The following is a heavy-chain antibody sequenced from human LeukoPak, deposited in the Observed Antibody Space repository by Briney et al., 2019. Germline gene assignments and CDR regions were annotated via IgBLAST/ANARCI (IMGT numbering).Heavy chain of an antibody. V-gene: IGHV3-11*04. CDR1: GFTVSSNY. D-gene: IGHD3-22*01. CDR3: ARAKYDSSGYYYSGFDI. Sequence: GGSLRLSCAASGFTVSSNYMGWIRQAPGKGLEWVSYITTSGSPIYYADSVKGRFTMSRDNAKKSLYLQMNSLRAEDTAVYYCARAKYDSSGYYYSGFDIWGQGTMVTVSS. J-gene: IGHJ3*02. CDR2: ITTSGSPI.